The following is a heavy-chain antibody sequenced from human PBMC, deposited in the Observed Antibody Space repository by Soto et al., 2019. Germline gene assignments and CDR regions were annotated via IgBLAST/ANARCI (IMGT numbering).Heavy chain of an antibody. CDR3: ARLSIVVVPAAITGWFDP. V-gene: IGHV4-39*01. CDR2: IYYSGST. D-gene: IGHD2-2*01. J-gene: IGHJ5*02. Sequence: PSETLSLTCTVSGGSISSSSYYWGWIRQPPGKGLEWIGSIYYSGSTYYNPSLKSRVTISVGTSKNQFSLKLSSVTAADTAVYYCARLSIVVVPAAITGWFDPWGQGTLVTVSS. CDR1: GGSISSSSYY.